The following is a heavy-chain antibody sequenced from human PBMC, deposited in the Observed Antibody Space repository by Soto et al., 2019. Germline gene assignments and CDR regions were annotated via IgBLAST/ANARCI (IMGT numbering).Heavy chain of an antibody. CDR1: GFTFSTFG. CDR3: ESAGRGAGGWDFDY. D-gene: IGHD1-26*01. J-gene: IGHJ4*02. CDR2: ISYDGSNK. V-gene: IGHV3-30*03. Sequence: QVQLVESGGGVVQPGRSLRLSCAASGFTFSTFGMHWVRQAPGKGLEWVAAISYDGSNKYYADSVKGRFTSPRDNSKKTLYMKMNGLRAEDTAVYYCESAGRGAGGWDFDYWGQGTLVTVSS.